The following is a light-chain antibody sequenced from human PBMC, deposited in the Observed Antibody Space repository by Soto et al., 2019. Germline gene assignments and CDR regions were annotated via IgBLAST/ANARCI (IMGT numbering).Light chain of an antibody. CDR2: AAS. V-gene: IGKV3-15*01. Sequence: EIVMTQSPATLPVSPGERATLSCRASQSVGRNLAWYQLKPGLAPRLLIYAASTRATGIPARFSGSGSGTEFTLTISSLQSEDFAVYYRQQYDDWPPVTFGQGTRLEIK. J-gene: IGKJ5*01. CDR3: QQYDDWPPVT. CDR1: QSVGRN.